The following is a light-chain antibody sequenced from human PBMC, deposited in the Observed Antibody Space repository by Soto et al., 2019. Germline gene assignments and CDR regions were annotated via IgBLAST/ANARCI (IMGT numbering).Light chain of an antibody. CDR2: GAS. CDR3: QQYNNWPFMYT. CDR1: QSVSSN. V-gene: IGKV3-15*01. J-gene: IGKJ2*01. Sequence: EIVMTQSPATLSVSPGERATLSCRASQSVSSNLAWYQQKPGQAPRLLIYGASTRATGIPARFSGSVSGTEFTLTISSLQSEDFAVYYCQQYNNWPFMYTFGQGTKLEIK.